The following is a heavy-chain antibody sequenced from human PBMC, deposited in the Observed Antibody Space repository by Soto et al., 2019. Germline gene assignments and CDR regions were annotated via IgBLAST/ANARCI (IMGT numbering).Heavy chain of an antibody. J-gene: IGHJ3*02. CDR2: ISAYNGNT. CDR3: AGRIAVAGHDAFDI. D-gene: IGHD6-19*01. CDR1: GYTFTSYG. Sequence: ASVKVSCKASGYTFTSYGISWVRQAPGQGLEWMGWISAYNGNTNYAQKLQGRVTMTTDTSTSTAYMELRSLRSDDTAVYYCAGRIAVAGHDAFDIWGQGPMVTVSS. V-gene: IGHV1-18*01.